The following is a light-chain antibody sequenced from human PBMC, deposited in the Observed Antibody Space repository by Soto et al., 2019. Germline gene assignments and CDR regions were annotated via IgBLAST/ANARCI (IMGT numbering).Light chain of an antibody. J-gene: IGLJ2*01. V-gene: IGLV2-14*01. CDR2: EVR. CDR3: STYTSRSTLV. Sequence: QSALTQPASVSGSPGQSITISCSGTSRDIGAYNLVSWYQQPPGKALKLLIYEVRNRPSGISYRFSGSKSGTTASLTISSLLPEDEADYYCSTYTSRSTLVFGGGTKLTVL. CDR1: SRDIGAYNL.